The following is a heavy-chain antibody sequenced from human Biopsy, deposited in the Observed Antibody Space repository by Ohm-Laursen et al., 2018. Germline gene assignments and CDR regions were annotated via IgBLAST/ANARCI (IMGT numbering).Heavy chain of an antibody. J-gene: IGHJ4*02. D-gene: IGHD3-10*01. CDR1: GGSVRSPDHR. Sequence: SDNLSLTCLVSGGSVRSPDHRWNWVRRAPGKGLEWIGNIYYSWTTFYSPSLRGRVTMDVDTSKNQFSLRLRSVTSADTAVYFCARAYFYGVGTSNYFFDSWGQGALVTVSS. V-gene: IGHV4-61*08. CDR3: ARAYFYGVGTSNYFFDS. CDR2: IYYSWTT.